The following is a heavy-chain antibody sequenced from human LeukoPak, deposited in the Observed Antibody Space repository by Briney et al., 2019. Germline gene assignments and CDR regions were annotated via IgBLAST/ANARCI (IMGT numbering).Heavy chain of an antibody. CDR1: GYTFTSYG. V-gene: IGHV1-18*01. CDR3: ARVAYSYGRGPFDY. D-gene: IGHD5-18*01. Sequence: ASVKVSCKASGYTFTSYGISWVRQAPGQGLEWMGWISAYNGNTNYAQKLQGRVTMTTDTSTSTAYMGLRSLRSDDTAVYYCARVAYSYGRGPFDYWGQGTLVTVSS. J-gene: IGHJ4*02. CDR2: ISAYNGNT.